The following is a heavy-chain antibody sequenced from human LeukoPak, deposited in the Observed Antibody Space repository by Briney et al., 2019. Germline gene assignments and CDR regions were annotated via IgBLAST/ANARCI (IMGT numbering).Heavy chain of an antibody. CDR1: GGTFSSYA. Sequence: SVKVSCKASGGTFSSYAISWVRQAPGQGLEWMGRIIPILGIANYAQKFQGRVTITADKSTSTAYMELSSLRSEDTAVYYCARQNPCGGDCYYYFDYWGQGTLVTVSS. D-gene: IGHD2-21*02. CDR3: ARQNPCGGDCYYYFDY. V-gene: IGHV1-69*04. CDR2: IIPILGIA. J-gene: IGHJ4*02.